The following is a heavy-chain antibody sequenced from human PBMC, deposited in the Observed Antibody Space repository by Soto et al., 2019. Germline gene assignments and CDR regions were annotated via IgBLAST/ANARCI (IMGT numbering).Heavy chain of an antibody. J-gene: IGHJ6*02. Sequence: SETLSLTCTVSGGSISSYYWSWSRQPPGKGLEWIGYIYYSGCTNYNPSLKSRVTISVDTSKNQFSLKLSSVTAADTAVYYCARVRSTNFWSGYNYYYYGMDVWGQGTTVT. D-gene: IGHD3-3*01. V-gene: IGHV4-59*01. CDR3: ARVRSTNFWSGYNYYYYGMDV. CDR1: GGSISSYY. CDR2: IYYSGCT.